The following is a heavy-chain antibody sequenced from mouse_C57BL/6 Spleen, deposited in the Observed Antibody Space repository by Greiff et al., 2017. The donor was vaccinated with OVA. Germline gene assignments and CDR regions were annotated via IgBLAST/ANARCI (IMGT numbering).Heavy chain of an antibody. CDR2: INPNYGTT. Sequence: VQLQQSGPELVKPGASVKISCKASGYSFTDYNMNWVKQSNGKSLEWIGVINPNYGTTSYNQKFKGKATLTVDQSSSTAYMQLNSLTSEDSAVYYCASPAYYSNYGGTWFAYWGQGTLVTVSA. CDR1: GYSFTDYN. D-gene: IGHD2-5*01. V-gene: IGHV1-39*01. CDR3: ASPAYYSNYGGTWFAY. J-gene: IGHJ3*01.